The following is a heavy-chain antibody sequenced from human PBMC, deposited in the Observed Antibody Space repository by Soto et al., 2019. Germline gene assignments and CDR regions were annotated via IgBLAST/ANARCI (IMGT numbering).Heavy chain of an antibody. CDR3: AAVGGYSYGRADY. CDR2: IVVGSGNT. J-gene: IGHJ4*02. CDR1: GFTFTSSA. V-gene: IGHV1-58*01. Sequence: QMQLVQSGPEVKKPGTSVKVSCKASGFTFTSSAVQWVRQARGQPLEWIGWIVVGSGNTNYAQKFQERVTITRDMSTSTAYMELSSLRSEDTAVYYCAAVGGYSYGRADYWGQGTLVTVSS. D-gene: IGHD5-18*01.